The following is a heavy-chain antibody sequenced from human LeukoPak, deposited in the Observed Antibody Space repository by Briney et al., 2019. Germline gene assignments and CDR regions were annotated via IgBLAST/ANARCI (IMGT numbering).Heavy chain of an antibody. V-gene: IGHV3-30*02. D-gene: IGHD3-16*01. CDR3: AKDKVALIGGRVDV. CDR1: GFTFSSYG. J-gene: IGHJ6*04. CDR2: IRYDGSNK. Sequence: GGSLRLSCAASGFTFSSYGMHWVRQAPGKGLEWVAFIRYDGSNKYYADSVKGRFTISRDNSKNTLYLQMNSLRAEDTAVYYCAKDKVALIGGRVDVWGKGTTVTVSS.